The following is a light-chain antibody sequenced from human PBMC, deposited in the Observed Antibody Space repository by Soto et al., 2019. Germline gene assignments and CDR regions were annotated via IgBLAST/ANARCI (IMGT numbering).Light chain of an antibody. CDR3: SSYEGSNNFVV. Sequence: QSVLTQPPSASGSPGQSVTISCTGTSSDVGDYNYVSWYQHHPGKAPKLMIYEVSKWPSGVPDRFSGSKSGNTASLTVSGLQADDEADYYCSSYEGSNNFVVFGGGTKVTVL. V-gene: IGLV2-8*01. CDR1: SSDVGDYNY. J-gene: IGLJ2*01. CDR2: EVS.